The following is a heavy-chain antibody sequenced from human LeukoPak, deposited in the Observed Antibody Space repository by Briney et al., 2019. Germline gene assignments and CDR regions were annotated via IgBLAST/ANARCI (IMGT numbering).Heavy chain of an antibody. CDR1: GGSISSSSYY. V-gene: IGHV4-39*07. D-gene: IGHD5-12*01. CDR2: IYYSGST. CDR3: AKDRLDMVATFARGNSSSWA. Sequence: SETLSLTCTVSGGSISSSSYYWGWIRQPSGKGLEWIGSIYYSGSTYYNPSLKSRVTISVDTSKNQFSLKLSSVTAADTAVYYCAKDRLDMVATFARGNSSSWAWGQGTLVTVSS. J-gene: IGHJ5*02.